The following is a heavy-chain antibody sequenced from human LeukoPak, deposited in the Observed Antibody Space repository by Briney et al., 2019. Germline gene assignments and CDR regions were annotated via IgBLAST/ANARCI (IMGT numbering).Heavy chain of an antibody. V-gene: IGHV3-48*01. Sequence: GGSLRLSCAASGFTFSSYSMNWVRQAPGMGLEWVAYISGGSRAIYYADSVKGRFTTSRDNAKNSLYLQMNSLRAEDTAVYYCARASHYGSGSYYFDYWGQGTLVTVSS. CDR3: ARASHYGSGSYYFDY. CDR2: ISGGSRAI. J-gene: IGHJ4*02. D-gene: IGHD3-10*01. CDR1: GFTFSSYS.